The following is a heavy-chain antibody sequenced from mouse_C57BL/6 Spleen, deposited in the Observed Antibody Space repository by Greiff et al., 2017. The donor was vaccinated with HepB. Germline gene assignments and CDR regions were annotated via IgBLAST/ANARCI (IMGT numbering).Heavy chain of an antibody. Sequence: QVHVNQSGAELVKPGASVKISCKASGYAFSSYWMNWVKQRPGKGLEWIGQIYPGDGDTNYNGKFKGKATLTADKSSSTAYMQLSSLTSEDSAVYFCARRDYYGSGAMDYWGQGTSVTVSS. V-gene: IGHV1-80*01. CDR1: GYAFSSYW. CDR3: ARRDYYGSGAMDY. D-gene: IGHD1-1*01. J-gene: IGHJ4*01. CDR2: IYPGDGDT.